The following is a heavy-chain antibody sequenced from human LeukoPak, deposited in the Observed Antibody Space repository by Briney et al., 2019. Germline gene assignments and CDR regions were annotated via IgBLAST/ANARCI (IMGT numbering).Heavy chain of an antibody. Sequence: SETLSLTCTVSGGSISGYYWSWIRQPPGKGPEWIGYVYYSGSTNYNPSLKSRVTISVDTSKNQFSLKMNSVTAADTAVYYCARLASSGWSHCDYWGQGTLVTVSS. CDR2: VYYSGST. V-gene: IGHV4-59*08. CDR3: ARLASSGWSHCDY. D-gene: IGHD6-19*01. CDR1: GGSISGYY. J-gene: IGHJ4*02.